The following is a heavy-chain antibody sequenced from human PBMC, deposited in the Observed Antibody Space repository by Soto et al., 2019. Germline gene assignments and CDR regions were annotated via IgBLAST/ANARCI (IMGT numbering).Heavy chain of an antibody. CDR3: VRDGTKNLRDRFEP. CDR1: GASISSGGYY. V-gene: IGHV4-31*03. Sequence: TLSLTCTVSGASISSGGYYWSWIRQHPGKGLEWIGYIYYSGSTYYNPSLKSRVFISVDTSKNHFSLNLSSVTAADTAIYYCVRDGTKNLRDRFEPWGRGILVTVSS. D-gene: IGHD1-26*01. CDR2: IYYSGST. J-gene: IGHJ5*02.